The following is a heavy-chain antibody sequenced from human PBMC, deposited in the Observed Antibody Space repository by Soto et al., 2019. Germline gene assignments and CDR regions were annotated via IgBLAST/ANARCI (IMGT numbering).Heavy chain of an antibody. CDR2: IYYSGST. CDR1: GGSISSGGYY. V-gene: IGHV4-31*03. CDR3: ARGGSGSYYNAWFDP. D-gene: IGHD3-10*01. J-gene: IGHJ5*02. Sequence: QVQLQESGPGLVKPSQTLSLTCTVSGGSISSGGYYWSWIRQHPGKGLEWIGYIYYSGSTYYNPSLKSRVTIXXDXSRXQFSLKLSSVTAADTAVYYCARGGSGSYYNAWFDPWGQGTLVTVSS.